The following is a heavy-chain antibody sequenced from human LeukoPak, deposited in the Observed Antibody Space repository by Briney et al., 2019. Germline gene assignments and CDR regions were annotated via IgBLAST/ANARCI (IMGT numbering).Heavy chain of an antibody. D-gene: IGHD6-13*01. J-gene: IGHJ3*02. CDR1: GYTFTGYY. V-gene: IGHV1-2*02. CDR2: INPNSGGT. Sequence: ASVKVSCKASGYTFTGYYMHWVRQAPGQGLEWMGWINPNSGGTNYAQKFQGRVTMTRDTSISTAYMELSRLRSDDTAVYYCAREFQSWAVAFDIWGQGTMVTVSS. CDR3: AREFQSWAVAFDI.